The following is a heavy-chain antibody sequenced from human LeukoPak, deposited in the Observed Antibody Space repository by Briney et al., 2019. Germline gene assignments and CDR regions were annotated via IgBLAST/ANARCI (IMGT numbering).Heavy chain of an antibody. V-gene: IGHV1-2*02. CDR1: GYTFTGYY. Sequence: GASVKVSCKASGYTFTGYYMHWVRQAPGQGLEWIGWINPNSGGTNYAQKFQGRVTMTRDTSISTAYMELSRLRSDDTAVYYCARDRRVVTPGWWFDPWGQGTLVTVSS. D-gene: IGHD4-23*01. CDR2: INPNSGGT. CDR3: ARDRRVVTPGWWFDP. J-gene: IGHJ5*02.